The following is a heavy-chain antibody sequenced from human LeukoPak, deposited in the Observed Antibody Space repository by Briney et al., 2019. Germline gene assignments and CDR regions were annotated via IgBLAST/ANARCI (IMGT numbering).Heavy chain of an antibody. J-gene: IGHJ4*02. V-gene: IGHV3-30*18. Sequence: GGTLRLSCAASGFTFSTYGLSWVRQAPGKGLEWVAVISYDGSNKYYADFVKGRFTISRDNSKNTLYLQMNSLRPEDSAVHYCAKDGRGSGYFPDYWGQGTLVTVSS. D-gene: IGHD3-22*01. CDR3: AKDGRGSGYFPDY. CDR2: ISYDGSNK. CDR1: GFTFSTYG.